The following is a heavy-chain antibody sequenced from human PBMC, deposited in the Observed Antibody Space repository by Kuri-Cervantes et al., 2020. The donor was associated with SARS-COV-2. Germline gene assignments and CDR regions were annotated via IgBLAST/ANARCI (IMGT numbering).Heavy chain of an antibody. CDR2: IYYSGST. Sequence: ESLKISCTVSGGSISSYYWSWIRQPPGKGLEWIGYIYYSGSTNYNPSLKSRVTISVDTSKNQFSLKLSSVTAADTAVYYCARDDMSSGFLSYYYYGMDVWGQGTTVTVSS. J-gene: IGHJ6*02. CDR3: ARDDMSSGFLSYYYYGMDV. CDR1: GGSISSYY. V-gene: IGHV4-59*01. D-gene: IGHD6-19*01.